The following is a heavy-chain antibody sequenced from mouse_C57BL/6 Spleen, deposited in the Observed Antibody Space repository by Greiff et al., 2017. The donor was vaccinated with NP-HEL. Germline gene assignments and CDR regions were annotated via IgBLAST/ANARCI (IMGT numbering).Heavy chain of an antibody. CDR2: ISNGGGSN. J-gene: IGHJ4*01. V-gene: IGHV5-12*01. CDR3: ARHGNYYAMDY. CDR1: GFTFSDYY. Sequence: EVMLVESGGGLVQPGGSLKLSCAASGFTFSDYYMYWVRQTPEKRLEWVAYISNGGGSNYYPDTVKGRFTISRDNAKNTLYLQMSRLKSEDTAMYYCARHGNYYAMDYWGQGTSVTVSS.